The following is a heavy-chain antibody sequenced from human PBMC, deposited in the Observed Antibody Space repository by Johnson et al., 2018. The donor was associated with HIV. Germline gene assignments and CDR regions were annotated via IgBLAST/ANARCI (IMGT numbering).Heavy chain of an antibody. Sequence: QVQLVESGGGVVQPGGSLRLSCAASGFTFSSYGMHWVSQAPGKGLEWVAFIRYDGSNKYYADSVKGRFTIPRDNSKNTLYLQMNSLRAEDTAVYYCAKVRGWSDDTFDIWGQGTMVTVSS. CDR1: GFTFSSYG. CDR2: IRYDGSNK. D-gene: IGHD5-12*01. V-gene: IGHV3-30*02. J-gene: IGHJ3*02. CDR3: AKVRGWSDDTFDI.